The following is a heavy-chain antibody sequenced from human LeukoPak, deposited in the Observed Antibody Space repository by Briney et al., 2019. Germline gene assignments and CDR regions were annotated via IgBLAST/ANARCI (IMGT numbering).Heavy chain of an antibody. J-gene: IGHJ4*02. CDR1: GGSFSGYH. D-gene: IGHD3-16*01. V-gene: IGHV4-34*01. CDR3: ARGAPPFSRWGY. Sequence: PSETLSLTCGVHGGSFSGYHWTWIRQRPGKGLEWIGDINHSGTTHYSPPLKSRVTMSVDKSNNHFSLNLHAVTAADTAVYYCARGAPPFSRWGYWGQGTLVTVSS. CDR2: INHSGTT.